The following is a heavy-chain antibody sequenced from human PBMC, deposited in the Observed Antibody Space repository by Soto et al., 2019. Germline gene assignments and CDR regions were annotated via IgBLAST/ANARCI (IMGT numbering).Heavy chain of an antibody. V-gene: IGHV4-59*08. CDR1: GGSISSYY. D-gene: IGHD2-15*01. CDR2: IYYSGST. J-gene: IGHJ4*02. Sequence: SETLSLTCTVSGGSISSYYWSWIRQPPGKGLEWIGYIYYSGSTNYNPSPKSRVTISVDTSKNQFSLKLSSVTAADTAVYYCARHACSGGSCYSFGYFDYWGQGTLVTVSS. CDR3: ARHACSGGSCYSFGYFDY.